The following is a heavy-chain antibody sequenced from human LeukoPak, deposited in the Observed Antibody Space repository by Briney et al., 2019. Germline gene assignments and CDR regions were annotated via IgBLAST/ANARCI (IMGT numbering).Heavy chain of an antibody. CDR2: ISSSSSTI. CDR1: GFTFSSYS. Sequence: GGSLRLSCTASGFTFSSYSMNWVRQAPGKGLEWVSYISSSSSTIYYADSVKGRFTISRDNAKNSLYLQMSSLRAEDTAVYYCARDGDYDYVWGSYRFAPSYMDVWGKGTTVTVSS. CDR3: ARDGDYDYVWGSYRFAPSYMDV. J-gene: IGHJ6*03. V-gene: IGHV3-48*01. D-gene: IGHD3-16*02.